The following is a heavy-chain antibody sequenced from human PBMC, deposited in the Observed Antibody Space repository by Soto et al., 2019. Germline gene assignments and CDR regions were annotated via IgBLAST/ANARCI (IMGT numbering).Heavy chain of an antibody. Sequence: QVQLQESGPGLVKPSETLSLNCTVSGDFFSNYYWSWVRQPPGKGLEWIGYSSYGVGTHYNPSLKSRVTISLDTSKNQVSLKLSSVTAADTALYYCARYINSWSSFDYWGQGTRVTVSS. CDR3: ARYINSWSSFDY. V-gene: IGHV4-59*01. CDR1: GDFFSNYY. J-gene: IGHJ4*02. D-gene: IGHD6-13*01. CDR2: SSYGVGT.